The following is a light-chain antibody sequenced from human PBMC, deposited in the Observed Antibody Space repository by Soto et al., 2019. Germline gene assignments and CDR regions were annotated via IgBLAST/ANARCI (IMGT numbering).Light chain of an antibody. CDR2: AAS. V-gene: IGKV3-15*01. Sequence: ETVMTQSPATLSVSPGERATLSWRASQSVSSGNLAWYQQKPGQAPRLLIYAASARATGIPARFSGSGSGTDFTLTISSLQSEDFAVYYCQQYNNWPYTFGQGTKVDI. CDR3: QQYNNWPYT. CDR1: QSVSSGN. J-gene: IGKJ2*01.